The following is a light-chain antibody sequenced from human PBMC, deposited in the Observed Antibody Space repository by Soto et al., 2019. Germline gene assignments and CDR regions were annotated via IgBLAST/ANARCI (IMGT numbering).Light chain of an antibody. CDR3: SSYTTSSTFV. Sequence: QSALTQPASVSGSPGQSITISCTGTNSDIGNYDYVSWYQQHPGKAPKLMIYEVSNRPSGVSNRFSGSKSGNTASLTISGLQAEDEADYYCSSYTTSSTFVFGTGTQLTVL. CDR2: EVS. V-gene: IGLV2-14*01. J-gene: IGLJ7*01. CDR1: NSDIGNYDY.